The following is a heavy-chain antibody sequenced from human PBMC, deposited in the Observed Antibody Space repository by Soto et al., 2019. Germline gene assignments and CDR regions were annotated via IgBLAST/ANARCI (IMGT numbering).Heavy chain of an antibody. CDR1: GFDFTTYA. CDR3: AKQGLWAAVSPPLFDS. J-gene: IGHJ4*02. Sequence: EVQLLESGGGLVQPGGSLRISCAASGFDFTTYAMSWVRQAPGKGLEWVSAISGTGGSSYYADSVKGRFTISSDRTKNPLYRQRNSRRVGDGAVYFWAKQGLWAAVSPPLFDSGGRGPLATVSS. D-gene: IGHD6-19*01. V-gene: IGHV3-23*01. CDR2: ISGTGGSS.